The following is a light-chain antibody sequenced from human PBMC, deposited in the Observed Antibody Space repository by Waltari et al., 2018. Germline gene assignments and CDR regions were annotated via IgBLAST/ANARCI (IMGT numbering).Light chain of an antibody. Sequence: EIVLTQSPGTLSLSPGESATLPCRASQSVRRFLAWYQQKLGQAPRLLIYEATSRATGIPDRFSGSGFGTDFSLIISRLEPEDFAVYYCQKYGTLPATFGQGTKVEIK. J-gene: IGKJ1*01. V-gene: IGKV3-20*01. CDR3: QKYGTLPAT. CDR2: EAT. CDR1: QSVRRF.